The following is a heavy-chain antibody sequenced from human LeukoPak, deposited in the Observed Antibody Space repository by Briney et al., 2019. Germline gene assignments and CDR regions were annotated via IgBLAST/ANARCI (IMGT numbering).Heavy chain of an antibody. D-gene: IGHD3-22*01. J-gene: IGHJ4*02. V-gene: IGHV4-61*02. CDR3: ATSSHDLLDTDY. CDR2: ISTTGST. Sequence: SQTLSLTCTVSGGSINNPNYYWSWIRQPAGKGLEWIGRISTTGSTSYGPSLKGRVIISIDTSKNQFSLRLSSATAADTAVYYCATSSHDLLDTDYWGQGTLVTVSS. CDR1: GGSINNPNYY.